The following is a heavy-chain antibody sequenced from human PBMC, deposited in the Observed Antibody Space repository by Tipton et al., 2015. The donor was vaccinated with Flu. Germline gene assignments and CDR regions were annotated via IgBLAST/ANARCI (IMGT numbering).Heavy chain of an antibody. CDR2: IYTSGST. V-gene: IGHV4-61*02. Sequence: TLSLTCTVSGDSISSGTHYWSWIRQPAGKGLEWIGRIYTSGSTNYNPSLKTRVTISVDTSKNQFSLKLSSVTAADTAVYYCARDGFALATAPYYFDYWGQGTLVTVSS. J-gene: IGHJ4*02. CDR1: GDSISSGTHY. D-gene: IGHD5-18*01. CDR3: ARDGFALATAPYYFDY.